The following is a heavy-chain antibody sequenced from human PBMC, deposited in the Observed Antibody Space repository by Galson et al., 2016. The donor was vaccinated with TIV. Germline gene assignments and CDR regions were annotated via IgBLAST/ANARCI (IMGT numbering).Heavy chain of an antibody. CDR2: ISGSDLST. J-gene: IGHJ4*02. D-gene: IGHD6-13*01. Sequence: SLRLSCAVSGFTFSSYGMRWVRQAPGKGLDWVSDISGSDLSTYYADSVKGRFTISRDNSKNTLYLQMNSLTVEDTAVYYCAKDFVRAAHVPEAGINDYWGQGTLVTVSS. CDR1: GFTFSSYG. CDR3: AKDFVRAAHVPEAGINDY. V-gene: IGHV3-23*01.